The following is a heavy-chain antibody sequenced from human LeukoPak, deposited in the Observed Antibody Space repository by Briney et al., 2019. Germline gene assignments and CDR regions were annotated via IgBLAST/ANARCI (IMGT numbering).Heavy chain of an antibody. CDR1: GGSISSYY. CDR2: IYYSGST. V-gene: IGHV4-59*01. J-gene: IGHJ3*02. D-gene: IGHD6-13*01. CDR3: AGWYSVDAFDI. Sequence: SETLSLTCTVSGGSISSYYWSWIRQPPGKGLEWIGYIYYSGSTNYNPSLKSRLTISVDTSKNQFPLKLSSVTAADTAVYYCAGWYSVDAFDIWGQGTMVTVSS.